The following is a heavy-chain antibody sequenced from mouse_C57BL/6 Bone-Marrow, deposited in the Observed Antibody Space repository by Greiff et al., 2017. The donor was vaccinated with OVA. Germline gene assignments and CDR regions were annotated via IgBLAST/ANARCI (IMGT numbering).Heavy chain of an antibody. CDR3: ARFGVYYYGSRDY. Sequence: QVQLQQSGAELVKPGASVKLSCKASGYTFTSYWMHWVKQRPGQGLEWIGMIHPNSGSTNYNEKFKSKATLTVDKSSSTAYMQLSSLTSEDSAVYYCARFGVYYYGSRDYWGQGTTLTVSS. V-gene: IGHV1-64*01. D-gene: IGHD1-1*01. J-gene: IGHJ2*01. CDR1: GYTFTSYW. CDR2: IHPNSGST.